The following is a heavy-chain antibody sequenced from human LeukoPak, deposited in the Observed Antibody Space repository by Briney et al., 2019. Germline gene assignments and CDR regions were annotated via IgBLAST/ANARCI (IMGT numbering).Heavy chain of an antibody. CDR1: GFTFSSYA. CDR2: ISYDGSNK. D-gene: IGHD3-22*01. CDR3: ARDLPTTGSSGYFWTGLPESDY. J-gene: IGHJ4*02. Sequence: GGSLRLSCAASGFTFSSYAMHWVRQAPGKGLEWVAVISYDGSNKYYADSVKGRFTISRDNSKNTLYLQMNSLRAEDMAVYYCARDLPTTGSSGYFWTGLPESDYWGQGTLVTVPA. V-gene: IGHV3-30-3*01.